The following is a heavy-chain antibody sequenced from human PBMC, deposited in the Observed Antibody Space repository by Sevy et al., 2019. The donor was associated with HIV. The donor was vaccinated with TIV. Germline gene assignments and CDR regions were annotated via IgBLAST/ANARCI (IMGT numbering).Heavy chain of an antibody. J-gene: IGHJ5*02. Sequence: SETLSLTCTVSVGSISSSSYYWGWIRQPPGKGLEWIGSIYYSGSTYYNPSLKSRVTISVDTSKNQFSLKLSSVTAADTAVYYCARQDLPNWFDPWGQGTLVTVSS. CDR3: ARQDLPNWFDP. D-gene: IGHD2-2*01. CDR1: VGSISSSSYY. CDR2: IYYSGST. V-gene: IGHV4-39*01.